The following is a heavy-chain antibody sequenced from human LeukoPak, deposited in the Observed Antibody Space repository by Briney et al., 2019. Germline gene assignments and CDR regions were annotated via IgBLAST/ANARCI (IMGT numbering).Heavy chain of an antibody. J-gene: IGHJ6*04. Sequence: PGGSLRLSCAGSGFTFSSYSMNWLRQALGKGLEWVSSISSSSSYIYYADSVKVRFTISRDNAKNSLYLQMNSLRAEDTAVYYCAELGITMIGGVWGKGTTVTISS. CDR3: AELGITMIGGV. D-gene: IGHD3-10*02. CDR1: GFTFSSYS. CDR2: ISSSSSYI. V-gene: IGHV3-21*01.